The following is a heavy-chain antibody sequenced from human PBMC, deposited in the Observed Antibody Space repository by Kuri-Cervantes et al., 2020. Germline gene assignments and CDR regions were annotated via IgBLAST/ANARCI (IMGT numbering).Heavy chain of an antibody. D-gene: IGHD3-10*01. CDR1: GFTFSSYG. V-gene: IGHV3-30*03. CDR3: ARDRGYYGSGNYFDY. CDR2: ISHDGSNK. Sequence: GESLKISCAASGFTFSSYGMHWVRQTPGKGLEWVAVISHDGSNKYFADSVKGRFTISRDNSKNTLYLQMNSLRAEDTAVYYCARDRGYYGSGNYFDYWGQGTLVTVSS. J-gene: IGHJ4*02.